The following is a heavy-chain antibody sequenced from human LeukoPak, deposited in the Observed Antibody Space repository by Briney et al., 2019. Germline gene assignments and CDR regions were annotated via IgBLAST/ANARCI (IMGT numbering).Heavy chain of an antibody. V-gene: IGHV3-23*01. CDR3: AKDSLVATISLPSY. D-gene: IGHD5-12*01. CDR2: ISGSGGST. J-gene: IGHJ4*02. Sequence: SGGSLRLSCAASGFTFSSYAMSWVRQAPGRGLEWVSAISGSGGSTYYADSVKGRFTISRDNSKNTLYLQMNSLRAEDTAVYYCAKDSLVATISLPSYWGQGTLVTVSS. CDR1: GFTFSSYA.